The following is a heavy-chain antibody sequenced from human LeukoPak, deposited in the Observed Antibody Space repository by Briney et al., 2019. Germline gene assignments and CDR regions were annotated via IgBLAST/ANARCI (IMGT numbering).Heavy chain of an antibody. V-gene: IGHV4-59*08. CDR3: ARLLDYDSSGDHDTFDI. CDR2: FHHTAGT. Sequence: SETLSLTCTVSGDSISGDYWSWIRQSPGKGLEWIGYFHHTAGTRYNPSLQSRVTISIDTSRNHFSLKLNSLSAADTAVYFCARLLDYDSSGDHDTFDIWGQGTIFTVSS. D-gene: IGHD3-22*01. J-gene: IGHJ3*02. CDR1: GDSISGDY.